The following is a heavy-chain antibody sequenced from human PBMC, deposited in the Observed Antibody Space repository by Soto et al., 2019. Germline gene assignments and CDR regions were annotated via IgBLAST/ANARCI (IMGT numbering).Heavy chain of an antibody. D-gene: IGHD6-19*01. Sequence: GGSLRLSCAASGFTFSSDSMNWVRQAPGKGLEWVSSISSSSSYIYYADSVKGRFTISRDNAKNSLYLQMNSLRAEDTAVYYCARSGYSSGWDGFWGQGTLVTVSS. V-gene: IGHV3-21*01. CDR1: GFTFSSDS. J-gene: IGHJ4*02. CDR3: ARSGYSSGWDGF. CDR2: ISSSSSYI.